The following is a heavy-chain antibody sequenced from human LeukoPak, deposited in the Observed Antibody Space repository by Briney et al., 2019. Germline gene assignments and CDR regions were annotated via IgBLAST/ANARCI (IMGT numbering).Heavy chain of an antibody. CDR3: AKSRGYCSSTSCSLHDAFDI. CDR1: GFTFDDYA. D-gene: IGHD2-2*03. V-gene: IGHV3-9*03. CDR2: ISWNSGSI. Sequence: GGSLRLSCAASGFTFDDYAMHWVRQAPGKGLEWVSGISWNSGSIGYADSVKGRFTISRDNAKNSLYLQMNSLRVEDMALYYCAKSRGYCSSTSCSLHDAFDIWGQGTMVTVSS. J-gene: IGHJ3*02.